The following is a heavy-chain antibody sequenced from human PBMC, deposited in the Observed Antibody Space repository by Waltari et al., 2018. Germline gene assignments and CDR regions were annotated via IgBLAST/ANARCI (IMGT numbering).Heavy chain of an antibody. D-gene: IGHD5-12*01. V-gene: IGHV1-8*01. J-gene: IGHJ3*02. CDR3: ASGPPTILDAFDI. Sequence: QVQLVQSGAEVKKPGASVKVSCKASGYTFTSYDINWVRKATGQGLEWMGWMNPNSGNTGYAQKFQGRVTMTRNTSISTAYMELSSLRAEDTAVYYCASGPPTILDAFDIWGQGTMVTVSS. CDR1: GYTFTSYD. CDR2: MNPNSGNT.